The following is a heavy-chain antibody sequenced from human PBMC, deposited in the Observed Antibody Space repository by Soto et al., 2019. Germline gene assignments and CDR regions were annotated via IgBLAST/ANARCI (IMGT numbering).Heavy chain of an antibody. D-gene: IGHD2-21*01. CDR2: IWYDGSNK. J-gene: IGHJ4*02. CDR1: GFTFSSYG. V-gene: IGHV3-33*01. Sequence: QVQLVESGGGVVQPGRSLRLSCAASGFTFSSYGMHWVRQAPGKGLEWVAVIWYDGSNKYYADSVKGRFTISRDNSKNTLYLQMNSLRAEDTAVYYCARDRLHDSPDYWGQGTLVTVSS. CDR3: ARDRLHDSPDY.